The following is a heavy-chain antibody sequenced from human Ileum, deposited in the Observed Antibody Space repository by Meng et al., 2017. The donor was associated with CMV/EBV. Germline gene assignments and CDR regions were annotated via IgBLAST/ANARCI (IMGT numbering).Heavy chain of an antibody. V-gene: IGHV3-23*01. J-gene: IGHJ4*02. CDR2: ILLDGVTP. CDR3: ARRRQV. CDR1: DNSVRYYA. Sequence: GGSLRLSCVASDNSVRYYAMDWVRQAPGKGLEWVSAILLDGVTPYYADSVKGRFTISRDNSKNTVYLQMNSLRAEDTAVYFCARRRQVWGQGTLVTVSS.